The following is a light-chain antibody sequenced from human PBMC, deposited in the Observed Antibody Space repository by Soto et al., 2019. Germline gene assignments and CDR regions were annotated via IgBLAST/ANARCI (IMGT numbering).Light chain of an antibody. Sequence: EIVLTQSPGTLSLSPGERATLSCRTSQSVSSSYLAWYQQKPGQAPRLLIYGASSRATGIPERFSGSGSGTDFTLTINRLDPEEFAVYYCQQYGSPPYTFSQGTKVDIK. CDR1: QSVSSSY. J-gene: IGKJ2*01. V-gene: IGKV3-20*01. CDR3: QQYGSPPYT. CDR2: GAS.